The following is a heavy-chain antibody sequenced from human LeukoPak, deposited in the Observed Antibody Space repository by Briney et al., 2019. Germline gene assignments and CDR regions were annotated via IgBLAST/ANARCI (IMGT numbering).Heavy chain of an antibody. Sequence: ASVKVSCKASGYTFTSYYMHWVRQAPGQGLEWMGIINPSGGSTSYAQKFQGRVTMTRDTSTSTVYMELSSLRSEDTAVYYCVCDYGGFDAFDIWGQGTMVTVSS. CDR1: GYTFTSYY. CDR2: INPSGGST. CDR3: VCDYGGFDAFDI. D-gene: IGHD4-23*01. J-gene: IGHJ3*02. V-gene: IGHV1-46*01.